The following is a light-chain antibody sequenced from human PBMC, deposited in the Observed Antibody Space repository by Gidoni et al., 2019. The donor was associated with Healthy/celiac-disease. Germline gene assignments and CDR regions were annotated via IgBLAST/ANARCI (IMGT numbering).Light chain of an antibody. J-gene: IGLJ2*01. Sequence: SYEMTQPPAVSVALGQTVRITCYGDALPGKYAHWYQQKPGQAPVLVIYDDSERSSGLPDRFSCSRSGNTVTLTISGAQAEDEADYYCHSPDSSGTYVVFGGGTKLTVL. V-gene: IGLV3-25*03. CDR1: ALPGKY. CDR3: HSPDSSGTYVV. CDR2: DDS.